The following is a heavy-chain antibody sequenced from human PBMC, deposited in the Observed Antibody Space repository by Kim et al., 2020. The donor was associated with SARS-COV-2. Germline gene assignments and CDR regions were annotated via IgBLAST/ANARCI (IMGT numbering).Heavy chain of an antibody. CDR2: IYHSGST. D-gene: IGHD3-10*02. CDR3: ARGGVISRGWVPVRGVNYGMDV. CDR1: GGSISSSNW. J-gene: IGHJ6*02. V-gene: IGHV4-4*02. Sequence: SETLSLTCAVSGGSISSSNWWSWVRQPPGKGLEWIGEIYHSGSTNYNPSLKSRVTISVDKSKNQFSLKLSSVTAADTAVYYCARGGVISRGWVPVRGVNYGMDVWGQGTTVTVSS.